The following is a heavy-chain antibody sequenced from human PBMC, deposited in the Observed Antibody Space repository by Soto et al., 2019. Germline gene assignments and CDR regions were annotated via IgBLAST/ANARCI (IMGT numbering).Heavy chain of an antibody. CDR2: IYYSGST. CDR1: GGSISSGGYY. V-gene: IGHV4-31*03. Sequence: SETLSLTCTVSGGSISSGGYYWVWIGQDPGKGLEWIGYIYYSGSTYYNPSLKSRVTISVDTSKNQFSLKLSSVTAADTAVYYCARAYCSSTSCYLFDYWGQGTLVTVSS. D-gene: IGHD2-2*01. J-gene: IGHJ4*02. CDR3: ARAYCSSTSCYLFDY.